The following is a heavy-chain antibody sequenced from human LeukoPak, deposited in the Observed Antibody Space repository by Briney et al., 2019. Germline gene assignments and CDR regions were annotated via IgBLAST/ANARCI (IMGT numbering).Heavy chain of an antibody. CDR3: ARGRHPGPTWISEY. V-gene: IGHV1-8*01. Sequence: ASVKVSCRASEYTFTSYDINWVRQATGQGLEWMGWMNPNSGNTGYAQKFQGRVTMTRNTSISTAYMELSSLTFEDTAVYYCARGRHPGPTWISEYWGQGTLVTVSS. D-gene: IGHD5-12*01. CDR2: MNPNSGNT. CDR1: EYTFTSYD. J-gene: IGHJ4*02.